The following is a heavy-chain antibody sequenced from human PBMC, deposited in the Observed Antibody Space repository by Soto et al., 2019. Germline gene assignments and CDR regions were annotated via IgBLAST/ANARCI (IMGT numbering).Heavy chain of an antibody. V-gene: IGHV1-69*02. Sequence: QVQLVQSGAEVKKPGSSVKVSCKASGGTFSSYTINWVRQAPGQGLEWMGMIIPILGIANYAHKFQDRVTITADKSTSTAYMELSSLRSEDTAVYYCARGRGGRGDYWGQGTLVTVSS. J-gene: IGHJ4*02. CDR3: ARGRGGRGDY. D-gene: IGHD2-15*01. CDR2: IIPILGIA. CDR1: GGTFSSYT.